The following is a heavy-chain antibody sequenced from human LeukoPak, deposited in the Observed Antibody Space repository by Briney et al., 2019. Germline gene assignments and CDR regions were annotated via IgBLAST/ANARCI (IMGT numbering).Heavy chain of an antibody. Sequence: GGSLRLSCAASGFTVSSNYMSWVRQAPGKGLEWVSVIYSGGSTYYADSVKGRFTISRDNSKNTLYLQMNSLRAEDTAVYYCAREATVPTPSYYYYMDVWGKGTTVTVSS. CDR1: GFTVSSNY. D-gene: IGHD4-11*01. J-gene: IGHJ6*03. CDR2: IYSGGST. CDR3: AREATVPTPSYYYYMDV. V-gene: IGHV3-53*01.